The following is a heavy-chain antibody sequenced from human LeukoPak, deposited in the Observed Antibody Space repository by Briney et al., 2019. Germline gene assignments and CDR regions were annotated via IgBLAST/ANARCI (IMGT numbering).Heavy chain of an antibody. J-gene: IGHJ4*02. V-gene: IGHV3-53*01. Sequence: GGSLRLSCAASGFTVSSSYMSWVRQAPGKGLEWVSVIYSGGNTYYADSVKGRFTISRDNSKNTLYLQMNSLRAEDTAVYYCARGGYSYSYTYFDYWGQGTLVTVFS. CDR1: GFTVSSSY. CDR2: IYSGGNT. D-gene: IGHD5-18*01. CDR3: ARGGYSYSYTYFDY.